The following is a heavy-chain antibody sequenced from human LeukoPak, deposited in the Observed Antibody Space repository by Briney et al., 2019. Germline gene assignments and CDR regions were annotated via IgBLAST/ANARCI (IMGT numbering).Heavy chain of an antibody. D-gene: IGHD3-22*01. CDR1: GFTFSSYT. CDR2: ISSSTSYI. CDR3: ARDPEPYYYDSSGYTKKVSLTDY. J-gene: IGHJ4*02. V-gene: IGHV3-21*01. Sequence: GGSLRLSCAASGFTFSSYTMIWVRQAPGKGLAWVSYISSSTSYIYYADSVKGRFTVSRDNAKNSLYLQMSSLRAEDTAVYYCARDPEPYYYDSSGYTKKVSLTDYWGQGTLVTVSS.